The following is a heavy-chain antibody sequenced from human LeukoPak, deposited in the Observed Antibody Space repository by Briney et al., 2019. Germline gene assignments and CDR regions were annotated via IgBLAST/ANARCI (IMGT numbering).Heavy chain of an antibody. D-gene: IGHD1-14*01. V-gene: IGHV4-38-2*02. J-gene: IGHJ3*02. Sequence: PSETLSLTCTVSGYSISSGYYWGWSRQPPGKGLEWIGSIYHSGSTYYNPSLKSRVTISVDTSKNQFSLKLSSVTAADTAVYYCARITFKHAFDIWGQGTMVTVSS. CDR2: IYHSGST. CDR3: ARITFKHAFDI. CDR1: GYSISSGYY.